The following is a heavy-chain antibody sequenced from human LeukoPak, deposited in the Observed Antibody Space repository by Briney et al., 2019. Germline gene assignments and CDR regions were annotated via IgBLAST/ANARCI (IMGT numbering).Heavy chain of an antibody. D-gene: IGHD4-17*01. J-gene: IGHJ4*02. CDR3: ATRNADSFYFDY. CDR1: DDDIRMYNW. V-gene: IGHV4-4*02. CDR2: MSRAGYS. Sequence: SGTLSLTCDVSDDDIRMYNWWSWVRQSPGKGLEWIGEMSRAGYSNFNPSLRSRATISIDTSGSAVSLTLRSVTAADTAVYFCATRNADSFYFDYWGRGTLVTVSS.